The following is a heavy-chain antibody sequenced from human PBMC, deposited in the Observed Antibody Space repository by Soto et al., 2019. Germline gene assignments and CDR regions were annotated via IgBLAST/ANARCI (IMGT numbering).Heavy chain of an antibody. CDR2: ISSNGGST. CDR3: ARVVNPRGYSYGYGDS. D-gene: IGHD5-18*01. Sequence: EVQLVESGGDLVQPGGSLRLSCAASGFTFSSYAMHWVRQAPGKGLEYVSTISSNGGSTYYANSVKGRFAISRDNSKNTLYLQMGSLRADDMAVYYCARVVNPRGYSYGYGDSWGQGTLVTVSS. CDR1: GFTFSSYA. J-gene: IGHJ4*02. V-gene: IGHV3-64*01.